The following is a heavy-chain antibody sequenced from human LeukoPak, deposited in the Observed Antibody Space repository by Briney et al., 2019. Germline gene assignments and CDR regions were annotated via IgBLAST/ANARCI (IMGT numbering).Heavy chain of an antibody. CDR2: ISSSSSSYI. CDR3: ARAIRFAVAAPNDY. Sequence: PGGSLRLSCAASGFTFSSYSMNWVRQAPGKGLEWVSSISSSSSSYIYYADSVKGRFTISRDNAKNSLYLQMNSLRAEDTAVYYCARAIRFAVAAPNDYWGQGTLVTVSS. J-gene: IGHJ4*02. CDR1: GFTFSSYS. D-gene: IGHD2-15*01. V-gene: IGHV3-21*01.